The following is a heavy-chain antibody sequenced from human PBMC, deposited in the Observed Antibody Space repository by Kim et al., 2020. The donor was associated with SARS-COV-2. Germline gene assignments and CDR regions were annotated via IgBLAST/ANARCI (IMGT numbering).Heavy chain of an antibody. CDR1: GFTFSSYW. Sequence: GGSLRLSCAASGFTFSSYWMHWVRQAPGKGLVWVSRIDSDGSDTSYADSVKGRFTMSRDNAKNTLYLQMNSLRAEDTAVYYCARDGDGSIPFDYWGQGTLVIVSS. J-gene: IGHJ4*02. CDR2: IDSDGSDT. D-gene: IGHD2-21*01. V-gene: IGHV3-74*01. CDR3: ARDGDGSIPFDY.